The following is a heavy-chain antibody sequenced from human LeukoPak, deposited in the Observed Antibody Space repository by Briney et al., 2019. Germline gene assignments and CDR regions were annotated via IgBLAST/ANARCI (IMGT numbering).Heavy chain of an antibody. V-gene: IGHV5-51*01. J-gene: IGHJ4*02. D-gene: IGHD3-10*01. Sequence: GESLKISCKGSGYSFTSYWIGWVRQMPGKGLEWMGIIYPGDSDTRYSPSFQGQVTISADKSISTAYLQWSSLKASDTATYYCARFAVANWDYFDYWGQGTLVTVSS. CDR3: ARFAVANWDYFDY. CDR1: GYSFTSYW. CDR2: IYPGDSDT.